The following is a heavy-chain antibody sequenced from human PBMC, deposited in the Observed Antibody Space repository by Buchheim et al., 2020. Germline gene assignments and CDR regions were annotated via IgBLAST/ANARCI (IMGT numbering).Heavy chain of an antibody. Sequence: QVQLVESGGGVVQPGRSLRLSCAASGFTFSSYGMHWVRQAPGKGLEWVAVIWYDGSNKYYADSVKGRFTISRDNSKNTLYLQMNSLRAEDTAVYYCAKEGAAAANYFDYWGQGTL. CDR2: IWYDGSNK. V-gene: IGHV3-33*06. J-gene: IGHJ4*02. D-gene: IGHD6-13*01. CDR3: AKEGAAAANYFDY. CDR1: GFTFSSYG.